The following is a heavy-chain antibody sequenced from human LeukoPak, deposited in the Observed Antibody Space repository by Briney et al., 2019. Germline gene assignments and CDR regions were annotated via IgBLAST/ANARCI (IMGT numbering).Heavy chain of an antibody. CDR3: ARCSGVFGSSGY. V-gene: IGHV3-74*01. D-gene: IGHD6-6*01. CDR2: VHSDGSIT. CDR1: GFTFGNYW. J-gene: IGHJ4*02. Sequence: GGSLRLSCAASGFTFGNYWINWVRQAPGKGLVWVSRVHSDGSITNYADSVKGRFSISRVSAKNTLYLQTSSLRSEDTAVYYCARCSGVFGSSGYWGQGTLVTVSS.